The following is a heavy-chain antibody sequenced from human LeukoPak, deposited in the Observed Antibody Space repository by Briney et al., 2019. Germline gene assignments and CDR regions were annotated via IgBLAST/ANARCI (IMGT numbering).Heavy chain of an antibody. CDR3: ARGAEYCSSTSCYDAFDI. V-gene: IGHV4-38-2*01. Sequence: PSETLSLTCAVSGYSISSGYYWGWIRQPPGKGLEWIGSIYHSGSTYYNPSLKSRVTISVDTSKTQFSLKLSSVTAADTAVYYCARGAEYCSSTSCYDAFDIWGQGTMVTVSS. D-gene: IGHD2-2*01. J-gene: IGHJ3*02. CDR1: GYSISSGYY. CDR2: IYHSGST.